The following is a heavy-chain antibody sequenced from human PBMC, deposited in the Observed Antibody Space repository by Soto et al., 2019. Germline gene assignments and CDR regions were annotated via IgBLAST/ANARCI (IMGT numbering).Heavy chain of an antibody. CDR2: IYYSGST. Sequence: PSETLSLTCTVSGGSISSYYWSWIRQTPGKGLEWIGYIYYSGSTNYNPSLKSRVTISVDTSKNQFSLKLSSVTAADTAVYYCARRGPSYYYYYMDVWGKGTTVTVSS. V-gene: IGHV4-59*08. J-gene: IGHJ6*03. CDR3: ARRGPSYYYYYMDV. CDR1: GGSISSYY.